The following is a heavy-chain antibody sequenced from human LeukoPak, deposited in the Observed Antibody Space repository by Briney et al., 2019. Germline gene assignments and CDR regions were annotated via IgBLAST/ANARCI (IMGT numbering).Heavy chain of an antibody. V-gene: IGHV3-30-3*01. CDR2: ISFDGNSK. Sequence: GGSLRLSCAASGFTFGSYPLHWVRQAPGKGLEWVAVISFDGNSKYYADSVKGRFTISRDNAKNSLYLQMNSLRAEDTAVYYCARDNIVVVPAARQYYFDYWGQGTLVTVSS. CDR1: GFTFGSYP. D-gene: IGHD2-2*01. CDR3: ARDNIVVVPAARQYYFDY. J-gene: IGHJ4*02.